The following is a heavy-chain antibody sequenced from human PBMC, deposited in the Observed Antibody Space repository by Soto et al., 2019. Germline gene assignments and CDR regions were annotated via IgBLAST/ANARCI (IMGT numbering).Heavy chain of an antibody. V-gene: IGHV3-30*18. D-gene: IGHD6-19*01. J-gene: IGHJ6*02. CDR3: AKDQAVAGKIYYYYYGMDI. Sequence: PGGSLRLSCAASGFTFSSYGIHWVRQAPGKGLEWVAVISYDGSNKYYADSVKGRFTISRDNSKNTLYLQMNSLRAEDTAVYYCAKDQAVAGKIYYYYYGMDIRGQGTTVTV. CDR2: ISYDGSNK. CDR1: GFTFSSYG.